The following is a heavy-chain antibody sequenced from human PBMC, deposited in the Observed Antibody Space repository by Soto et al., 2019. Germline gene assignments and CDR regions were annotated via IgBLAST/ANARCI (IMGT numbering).Heavy chain of an antibody. Sequence: GSVKGCFKASGYPFTGSSLHFVRQAPGQRLEWIGWINPNNGVTNYAQKFQGRVAMTRDTSISTAYMELSRLTSYDTAVYYCARVQLELMSDAFDIWGQGTMVTVSS. CDR2: INPNNGVT. CDR3: ARVQLELMSDAFDI. V-gene: IGHV1-2*02. J-gene: IGHJ3*02. CDR1: GYPFTGSS. D-gene: IGHD1-1*01.